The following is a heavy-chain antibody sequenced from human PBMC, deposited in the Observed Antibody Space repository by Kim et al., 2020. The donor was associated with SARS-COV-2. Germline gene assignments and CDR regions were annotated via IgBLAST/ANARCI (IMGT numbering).Heavy chain of an antibody. V-gene: IGHV4-59*08. Sequence: SETLSLTCTVSGGSISTYYWSWIRQPPGKGLEWIGYIFHSGSANYNSSLKSRVIISVDTSKNQFSLRLSSVTAADTAVYYWARLSGWELLRDAFDVWGQG. CDR3: ARLSGWELLRDAFDV. D-gene: IGHD1-26*01. CDR1: GGSISTYY. CDR2: IFHSGSA. J-gene: IGHJ3*01.